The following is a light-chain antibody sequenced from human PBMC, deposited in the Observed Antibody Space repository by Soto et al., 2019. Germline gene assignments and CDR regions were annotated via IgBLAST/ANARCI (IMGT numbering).Light chain of an antibody. CDR1: QSVSSY. CDR3: QQRSNWLWT. Sequence: EIVLTQSPATLSLSPGERATLSCRASQSVSSYLAWYQQKPGQAPRLLIYDASNRATGIPARFSGSGSGTDFTLTISSLEPEDFAVYYCQQRSNWLWTFXQGTKVDI. J-gene: IGKJ1*01. V-gene: IGKV3-11*01. CDR2: DAS.